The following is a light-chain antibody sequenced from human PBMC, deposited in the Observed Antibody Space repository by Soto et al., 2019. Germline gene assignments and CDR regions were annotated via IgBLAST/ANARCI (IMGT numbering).Light chain of an antibody. Sequence: DIQMTQSPSTLSGSVGDRVTITCRASQTSSSWLAWYQQKPGKAPKLLIYKASTLKIGVPSRFSGSGSGTEFTLTISSLQPDDFATYYCQHYNSYSEAFGQGTKVDIK. V-gene: IGKV1-5*03. CDR3: QHYNSYSEA. CDR1: QTSSSW. J-gene: IGKJ1*01. CDR2: KAS.